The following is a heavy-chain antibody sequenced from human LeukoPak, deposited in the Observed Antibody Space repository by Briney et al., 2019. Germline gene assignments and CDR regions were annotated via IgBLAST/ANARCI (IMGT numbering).Heavy chain of an antibody. CDR1: GYTLTELS. D-gene: IGHD3-22*01. CDR2: FDPEDGET. CDR3: ARVVSYYDSSGYYDDAFDI. J-gene: IGHJ3*02. Sequence: ASVKVSCKVSGYTLTELSMHWVRQAPGKGLEWMGGFDPEDGETIYAQKFQGRVTMTEDTSTDTAYMELSSLRSEDTAVYYCARVVSYYDSSGYYDDAFDIWGQGTMVTVSS. V-gene: IGHV1-24*01.